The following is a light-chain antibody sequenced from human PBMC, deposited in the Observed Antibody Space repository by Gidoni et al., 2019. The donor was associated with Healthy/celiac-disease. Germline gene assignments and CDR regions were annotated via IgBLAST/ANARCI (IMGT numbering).Light chain of an antibody. Sequence: VFTQSPATLSLSPGERATLSCTASKSVSSYLAWYQQTPGQAPRLLIYDAAKRATGIPARFSGSGAGTEVTLNISSLEPEEFAVYYCQQRSNWSWTFXXXTKVEIK. V-gene: IGKV3-11*01. CDR2: DAA. CDR3: QQRSNWSWT. J-gene: IGKJ1*01. CDR1: KSVSSY.